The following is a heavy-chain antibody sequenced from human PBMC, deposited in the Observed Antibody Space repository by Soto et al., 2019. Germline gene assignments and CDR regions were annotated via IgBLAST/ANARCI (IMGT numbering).Heavy chain of an antibody. D-gene: IGHD2-2*01. CDR3: AKDHLPEVRAAIPGMAV. Sequence: PGGSLRLSCAASGFTFSSYAMSWVRQAPGKGLEWVSAISGSGGSTYYADSVKGRFTISRDNSKNTLYLQMNSLRAEDTAVYYCAKDHLPEVRAAIPGMAVWGQGTTVTVSS. V-gene: IGHV3-23*01. CDR2: ISGSGGST. CDR1: GFTFSSYA. J-gene: IGHJ6*02.